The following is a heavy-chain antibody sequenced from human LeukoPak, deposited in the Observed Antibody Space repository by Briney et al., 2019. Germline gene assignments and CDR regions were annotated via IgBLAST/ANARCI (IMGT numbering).Heavy chain of an antibody. CDR3: ARVGGNAGA. CDR2: IYYSGST. CDR1: GGSISSSSYY. Sequence: SETLSLTCTVSGGSISSSSYYWGWIRQPPGKGLEWIGSIYYSGSTYYNPSLKSRVTISVDTSKNQFSLKLSSVTAADTAVYYCARVGGNAGAWGQGTLVTVSS. V-gene: IGHV4-39*07. D-gene: IGHD4-23*01. J-gene: IGHJ4*02.